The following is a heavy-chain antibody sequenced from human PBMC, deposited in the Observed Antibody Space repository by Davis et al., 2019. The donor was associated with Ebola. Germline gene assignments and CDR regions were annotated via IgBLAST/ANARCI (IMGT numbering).Heavy chain of an antibody. J-gene: IGHJ4*02. CDR2: ISGSGGST. V-gene: IGHV3-23*01. D-gene: IGHD1-7*01. CDR1: GFTFSNAW. CDR3: AKPTIYWNYFPIDY. Sequence: GESLKISCAASGFTFSNAWMNWVRQAPGKGLEWVSAISGSGGSTYYADSVKGRFTISRDNSKNTLYLQMNSLRAEDTAVYYCAKPTIYWNYFPIDYWGQGTLVTVSS.